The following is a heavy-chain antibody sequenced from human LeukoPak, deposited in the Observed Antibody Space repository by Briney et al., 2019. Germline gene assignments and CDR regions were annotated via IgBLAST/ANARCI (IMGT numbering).Heavy chain of an antibody. D-gene: IGHD5-24*01. Sequence: GGSLRLFCAASGFMFSSNWMSWVRLAPGKGLEWVANIKEDGTETNYVDSVKGRFTISRDNAKNSLYLQMNSLRVEDTAVYYCAKEGRSLQTYWGQGTLVTVSS. CDR3: AKEGRSLQTY. J-gene: IGHJ4*02. CDR2: IKEDGTET. V-gene: IGHV3-7*03. CDR1: GFMFSSNW.